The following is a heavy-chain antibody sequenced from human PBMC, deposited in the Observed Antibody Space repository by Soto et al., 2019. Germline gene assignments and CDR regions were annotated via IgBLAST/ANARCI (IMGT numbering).Heavy chain of an antibody. CDR1: GDSMHSSIYY. CDR3: ASQLSMAAADKSAFAV. V-gene: IGHV4-39*01. CDR2: IYYSGST. Sequence: SETLSLTCTVSGDSMHSSIYYGGWIRQPPGKGLAWIGSIYYSGSTYYTPSLRSRVTISIDTSKNQFSLKLRSVTAADTAVYFCASQLSMAAADKSAFAVWGQGTMVTVS. J-gene: IGHJ3*01. D-gene: IGHD6-13*01.